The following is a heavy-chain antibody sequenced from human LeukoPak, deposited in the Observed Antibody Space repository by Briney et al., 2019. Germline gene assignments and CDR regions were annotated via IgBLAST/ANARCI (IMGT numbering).Heavy chain of an antibody. D-gene: IGHD3-9*01. V-gene: IGHV3-53*01. CDR2: IYVGGNT. CDR1: GFIVSTNY. CDR3: ARVGDDILTGYFDY. Sequence: GGSLRLSCAASGFIVSTNYWSWVRQAPGKGLEWVSIIYVGGNTYYADSVKGRFTISRDNSKNTLYLQINSLRAEDTAIYYCARVGDDILTGYFDYWGQGTLVTVSS. J-gene: IGHJ4*02.